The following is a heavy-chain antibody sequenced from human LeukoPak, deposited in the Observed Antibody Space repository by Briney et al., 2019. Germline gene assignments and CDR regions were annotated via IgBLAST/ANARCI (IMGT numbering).Heavy chain of an antibody. J-gene: IGHJ4*02. Sequence: PSETLSLTCTVSGGSVSSDYWSWIRQPPGKGLEWIGYIYHTGNSDYNPSLKSRATISLDTSRNQFSLKLTSVTAADAAVYFCARHPFSSPFDYWGQGTLVTVSS. CDR3: ARHPFSSPFDY. CDR1: GGSVSSDY. CDR2: IYHTGNS. V-gene: IGHV4-59*08.